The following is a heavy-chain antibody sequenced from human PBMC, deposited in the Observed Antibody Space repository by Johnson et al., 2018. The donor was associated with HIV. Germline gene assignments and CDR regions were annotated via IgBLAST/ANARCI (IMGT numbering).Heavy chain of an antibody. CDR2: IRFDGSNK. J-gene: IGHJ3*02. Sequence: QVQLVESGGGVVQPGGSLRLSCAASGFTFNSYAMHWVRQAPGKGLEWVAFIRFDGSNKYYADSVKGRLTISRDNSKNTLYLQMNSLRAEDTALYYCASVLGRGYSGYDKNYDAFDIWGQGTMVTVSS. V-gene: IGHV3-30*02. D-gene: IGHD5-12*01. CDR1: GFTFNSYA. CDR3: ASVLGRGYSGYDKNYDAFDI.